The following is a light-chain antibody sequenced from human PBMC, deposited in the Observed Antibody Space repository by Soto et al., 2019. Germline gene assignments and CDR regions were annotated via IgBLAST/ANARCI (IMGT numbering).Light chain of an antibody. CDR2: DTS. Sequence: EIVMTQSPATLSVSPGERVTLSCRARQTVGYNLAWFQQKPGQAPRLLFYDTSIRATGIPARFSGSGFGTEFTITINSLQSEYFAVYYCKQYENWPPYTFGQGTMLEIK. V-gene: IGKV3-15*01. J-gene: IGKJ2*01. CDR3: KQYENWPPYT. CDR1: QTVGYN.